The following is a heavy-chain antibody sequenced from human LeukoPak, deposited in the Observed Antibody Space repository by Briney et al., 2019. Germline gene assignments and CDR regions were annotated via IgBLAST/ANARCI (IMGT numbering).Heavy chain of an antibody. J-gene: IGHJ1*01. D-gene: IGHD4-17*01. CDR3: ASTRDYGDYSFQY. V-gene: IGHV4-39*01. CDR2: IYYSGSP. Sequence: SETLSLTCTVSGGSISSSSYYWGWIRQPPGKGLEWIGSIYYSGSPYYNPSLKSRVTISVDTSKNQFSLKLSSVTAADTAVYYSASTRDYGDYSFQYWGQGTLVTVSS. CDR1: GGSISSSSYY.